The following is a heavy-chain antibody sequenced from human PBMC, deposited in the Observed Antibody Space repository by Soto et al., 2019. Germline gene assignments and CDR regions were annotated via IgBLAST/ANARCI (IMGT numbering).Heavy chain of an antibody. CDR2: IWYDGSNK. J-gene: IGHJ6*02. D-gene: IGHD5-18*01. Sequence: GGSLRLSCAASGFTFSSYGMHWVRQAPGKGLEWVAVIWYDGSNKYYADSVKGRFTISRDNSKNTLYLQMNCLRAEDTAVYYCARDHVDTAMATKRDYYYYYGMDVWGQGTTVTVSS. V-gene: IGHV3-33*01. CDR3: ARDHVDTAMATKRDYYYYYGMDV. CDR1: GFTFSSYG.